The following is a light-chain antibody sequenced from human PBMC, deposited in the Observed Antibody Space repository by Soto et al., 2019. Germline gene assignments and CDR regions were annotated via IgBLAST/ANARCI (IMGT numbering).Light chain of an antibody. CDR1: SSDVGYFNY. V-gene: IGLV2-14*01. CDR2: DVS. Sequence: QPASVSGSPGQSITISCSGTSSDVGYFNYVSWYQQHPGKAPKLIIYDVSNRPSGVSNRFSGSKSGNTASLTISGLQAEDEADYYCNSYTSSAYVLFGGGTKLTVL. CDR3: NSYTSSAYVL. J-gene: IGLJ2*01.